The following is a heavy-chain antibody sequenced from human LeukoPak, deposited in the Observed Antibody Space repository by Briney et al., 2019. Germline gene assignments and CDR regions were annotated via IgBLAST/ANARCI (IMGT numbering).Heavy chain of an antibody. J-gene: IGHJ4*02. Sequence: GGSLRLSCAASGFTFSMYWMSWVRQVPGKGLEWVAIIKQDGSEKYYVDSVKGRFTISRDNAKSLVYLQMSSLRADDTAVYYCARDRDWNSFDYWGQGTLVTVSS. CDR1: GFTFSMYW. D-gene: IGHD1-1*01. CDR2: IKQDGSEK. CDR3: ARDRDWNSFDY. V-gene: IGHV3-7*01.